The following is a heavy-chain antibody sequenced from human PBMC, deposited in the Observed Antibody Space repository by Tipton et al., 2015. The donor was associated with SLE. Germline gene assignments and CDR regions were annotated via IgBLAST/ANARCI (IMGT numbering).Heavy chain of an antibody. V-gene: IGHV1-18*01. Sequence: QVQLVPSGAEVKKPGASVKVSCKASGYAFTSYSVSWVRPAPGQGLEWMGWISAYNGNTNYAQNLQVRVTMTTDTSTSTAYMELRGLRSDDTAVYYCARTSARGGYYFDYWGQGTLVTVSS. CDR1: GYAFTSYS. D-gene: IGHD3-16*01. J-gene: IGHJ4*02. CDR2: ISAYNGNT. CDR3: ARTSARGGYYFDY.